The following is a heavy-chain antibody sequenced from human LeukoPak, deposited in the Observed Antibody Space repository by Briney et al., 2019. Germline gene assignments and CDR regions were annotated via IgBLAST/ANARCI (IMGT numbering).Heavy chain of an antibody. Sequence: GGSLRLSCVASGFTFSTFWMSWVRQAPGKGLEWVANVKRDGSEKYYVDSVKGRFTISRDNAKNSLYLQMNSLRAEDTAVYYCAKGFTRIAAAGTLDYWGQGTLVTVSS. J-gene: IGHJ4*02. CDR2: VKRDGSEK. CDR3: AKGFTRIAAAGTLDY. CDR1: GFTFSTFW. V-gene: IGHV3-7*03. D-gene: IGHD6-13*01.